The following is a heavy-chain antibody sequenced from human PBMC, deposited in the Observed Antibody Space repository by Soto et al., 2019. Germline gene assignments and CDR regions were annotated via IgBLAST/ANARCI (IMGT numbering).Heavy chain of an antibody. J-gene: IGHJ4*02. CDR2: INAGNGNT. D-gene: IGHD3-9*01. Sequence: ASVKVSCKASGYTFTDYYIHWVRQAPGRGLEWMGWINAGNGNTKYSQKFQGRVTITRDTSASTAYMELSSLRSEDTAVYYCARDVEYYDILTGYYPVGYFDYWGQGTLVTVSS. CDR3: ARDVEYYDILTGYYPVGYFDY. CDR1: GYTFTDYY. V-gene: IGHV1-3*01.